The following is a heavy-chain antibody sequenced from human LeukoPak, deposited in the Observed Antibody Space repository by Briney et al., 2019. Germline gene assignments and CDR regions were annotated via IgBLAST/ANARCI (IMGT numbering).Heavy chain of an antibody. CDR1: GGSISSSSYY. CDR3: ARHMTPLNPLWDYGVFQALNYFDY. D-gene: IGHD4/OR15-4a*01. CDR2: IYYSGST. Sequence: PSETLSLTCTVSGGSISSSSYYWGWIRQPPGKGLEWIGSIYYSGSTYYNPSLKSRVTISVDTSKNQFSLKLSSVTAADTAVYYCARHMTPLNPLWDYGVFQALNYFDYGGEEPLFTVSS. V-gene: IGHV4-39*01. J-gene: IGHJ4*02.